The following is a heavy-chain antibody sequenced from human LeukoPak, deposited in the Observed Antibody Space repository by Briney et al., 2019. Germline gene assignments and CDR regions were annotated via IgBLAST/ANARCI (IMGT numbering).Heavy chain of an antibody. D-gene: IGHD6-19*01. J-gene: IGHJ5*02. CDR2: ISASGGST. CDR3: AKGSSAWYGWFDP. Sequence: GGSLRLSCEASGFTFRGYAMTWVRQAPGKGLEWVSAISASGGSTHYADSVKGRFTISRDSSKNTLSLQMNSLRAEDTALYYCAKGSSAWYGWFDPWGQGTLVTVSS. V-gene: IGHV3-23*01. CDR1: GFTFRGYA.